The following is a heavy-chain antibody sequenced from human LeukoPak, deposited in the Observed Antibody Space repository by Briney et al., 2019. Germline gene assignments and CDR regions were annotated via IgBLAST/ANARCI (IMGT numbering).Heavy chain of an antibody. CDR2: ISSAGTT. CDR3: ARDLEAANTYYFDY. V-gene: IGHV3-66*01. CDR1: GFTVSSSY. J-gene: IGHJ4*02. D-gene: IGHD6-13*01. Sequence: GGSLRLSCAASGFTVSSSYMSWVRQAPGKGLEWVSIISSAGTTYYADSVKGRFTISRDNSKNTVYLQVNSLRDEDTAVYCCARDLEAANTYYFDYWGQGTMVTVSS.